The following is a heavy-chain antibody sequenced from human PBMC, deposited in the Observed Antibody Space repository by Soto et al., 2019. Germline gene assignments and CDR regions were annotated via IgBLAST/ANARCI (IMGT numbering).Heavy chain of an antibody. J-gene: IGHJ4*02. CDR2: IIPIFGTA. CDR1: GGTFSSYA. CDR3: ARVGFHYDSSRYPDY. Sequence: SVKVSCQASGGTFSSYAISWVRQAPGQGLEWMGGIIPIFGTANYAQKFQGRVTITADESTSTAYMELSSLRSEDTAVYYCARVGFHYDSSRYPDYWGQGTLLTASS. D-gene: IGHD3-22*01. V-gene: IGHV1-69*13.